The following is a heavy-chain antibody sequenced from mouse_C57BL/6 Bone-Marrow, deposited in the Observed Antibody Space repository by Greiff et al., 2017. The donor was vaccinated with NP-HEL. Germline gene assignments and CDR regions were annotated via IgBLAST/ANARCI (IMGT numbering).Heavy chain of an antibody. V-gene: IGHV1-22*01. Sequence: VQLQQPGPELVKPGASVKLSCKASGYTFTDYYMHWVKQSHGQSLEWIGYINPTNGGTSYNQKFKGKATLTVNKSSSTAYMQLRSLTSEDSAVYYCVDGNYSDYWGRGTALTVTA. CDR2: INPTNGGT. J-gene: IGHJ2*01. CDR1: GYTFTDYY. D-gene: IGHD2-1*01. CDR3: VDGNYSDY.